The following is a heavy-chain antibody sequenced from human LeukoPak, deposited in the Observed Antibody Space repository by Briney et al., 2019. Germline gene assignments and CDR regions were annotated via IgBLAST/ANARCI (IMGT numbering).Heavy chain of an antibody. CDR1: GYTFTSYA. CDR3: ARGDTTMMTDDAFDI. V-gene: IGHV1-18*01. Sequence: ASVSVSFKASGYTFTSYAISWVRQAPGQGLEWVGWISTYNGNTNYAQKLEGRVTMTTDTSTSTVYMELRSLRSDDTAMYYCARGDTTMMTDDAFDIWGQGTLVIVSS. CDR2: ISTYNGNT. J-gene: IGHJ3*02. D-gene: IGHD5-18*01.